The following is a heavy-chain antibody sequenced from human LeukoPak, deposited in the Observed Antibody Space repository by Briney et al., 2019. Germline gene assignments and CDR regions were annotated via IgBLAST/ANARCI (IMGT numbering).Heavy chain of an antibody. V-gene: IGHV3-64*01. CDR2: ISSNGGST. CDR3: ARVAARVSLDY. J-gene: IGHJ4*02. D-gene: IGHD2-15*01. CDR1: GFTFSSYW. Sequence: PGGSLRLSCAASGFTFSSYWMHWVRQAPGKGLEYVSAISSNGGSTYYANSVKGRFTISRDNSKNTLYLQMGSLRPEDMAVYYCARVAARVSLDYWGQGTLVTVSS.